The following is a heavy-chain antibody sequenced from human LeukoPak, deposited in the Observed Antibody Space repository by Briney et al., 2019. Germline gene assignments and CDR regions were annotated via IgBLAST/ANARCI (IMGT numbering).Heavy chain of an antibody. J-gene: IGHJ5*02. CDR1: GYTLTELS. CDR2: FDPEDGET. V-gene: IGHV1-24*01. CDR3: AGIGFGDIVVVPAAYYNWFDP. D-gene: IGHD2-2*01. Sequence: EASVKVSCKVSGYTLTELSMHWVRQAPGKGLEWMGGFDPEDGETIYAQKFQGRVTMTEDTSTDTAYMELSSLRSEDTAVYYCAGIGFGDIVVVPAAYYNWFDPWGQGTLVTVSS.